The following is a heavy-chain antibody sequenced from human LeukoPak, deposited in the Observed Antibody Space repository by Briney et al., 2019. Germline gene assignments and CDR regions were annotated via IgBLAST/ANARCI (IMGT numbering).Heavy chain of an antibody. CDR3: AKDRVRSHYYDSSGYYYRGTFYYFDY. CDR2: ISGDGGST. J-gene: IGHJ4*02. CDR1: GFTFDDYG. V-gene: IGHV3-43*02. Sequence: GGSLRLSCAASGFTFDDYGMSWVRQAPGKGLEWVSLISGDGGSTYYADSVKGRFTISRDNSKNSLYLQMNSLRTEDTALYYCAKDRVRSHYYDSSGYYYRGTFYYFDYWGQGTLVTVSS. D-gene: IGHD3-22*01.